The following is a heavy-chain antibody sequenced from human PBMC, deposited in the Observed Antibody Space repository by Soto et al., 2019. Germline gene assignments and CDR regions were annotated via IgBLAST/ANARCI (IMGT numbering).Heavy chain of an antibody. Sequence: GESLKISCAASGFTFSSYSMNWVRQAPGKGLEWVSSISSSSSYIYYADSVNGRFTISRDNAKNSLYLQMNSLRAEDTAVYYCARASSFYSGSYYALGAFDIWGQGTMVTVSS. CDR3: ARASSFYSGSYYALGAFDI. CDR2: ISSSSSYI. CDR1: GFTFSSYS. V-gene: IGHV3-21*01. J-gene: IGHJ3*02. D-gene: IGHD1-26*01.